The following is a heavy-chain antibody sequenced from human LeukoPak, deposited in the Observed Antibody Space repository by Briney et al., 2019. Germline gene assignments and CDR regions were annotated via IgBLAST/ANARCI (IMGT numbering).Heavy chain of an antibody. V-gene: IGHV4-4*02. J-gene: IGHJ6*03. Sequence: SGTLSLTCAVSGGSISSSNWWSWVRQPPGKGLEWIGRIFHTGTTDYKTSLKGRVTISVDKSKNQFSLKLTSVTAADTAVYYCASLTTVTTRARWGVPQYYYYYMDVWGKGTTVTISS. CDR1: GGSISSSNW. D-gene: IGHD4-17*01. CDR2: IFHTGTT. CDR3: ASLTTVTTRARWGVPQYYYYYMDV.